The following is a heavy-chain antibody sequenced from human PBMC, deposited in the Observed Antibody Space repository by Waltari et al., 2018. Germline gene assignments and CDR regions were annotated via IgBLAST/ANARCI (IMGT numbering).Heavy chain of an antibody. Sequence: QVQLQQWGAGLLKPSETLSLTCAVYGGSFSGYYWSWTRQPPGKGLEWIGEINHSGSTNYNPSLKSRVTISVDTSKNQFSLKLSSVTAADTAVYYCASENGEVAAMGYWGQGTLVTVSS. CDR1: GGSFSGYY. CDR2: INHSGST. D-gene: IGHD2-15*01. CDR3: ASENGEVAAMGY. J-gene: IGHJ4*02. V-gene: IGHV4-34*01.